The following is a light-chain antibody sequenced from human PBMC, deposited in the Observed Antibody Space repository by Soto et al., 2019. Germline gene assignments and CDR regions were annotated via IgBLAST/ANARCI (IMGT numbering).Light chain of an antibody. V-gene: IGKV1-5*03. CDR3: QQYNSYPST. CDR1: QSISSW. CDR2: KAS. Sequence: DIQMTQSPSTLSASVGDRVTITCRASQSISSWLAWYQQKQGKAPKILIYKASSLESGVPSRFSGSGSGTELTITISSLQPDDFETYYCQQYNSYPSTFGQGTRLEIK. J-gene: IGKJ5*01.